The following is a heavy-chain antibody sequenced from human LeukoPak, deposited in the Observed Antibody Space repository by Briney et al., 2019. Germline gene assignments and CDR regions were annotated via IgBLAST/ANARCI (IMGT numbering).Heavy chain of an antibody. CDR1: GFIFSSYS. Sequence: AGGSLRLSCAASGFIFSSYSMNWVRQAPGKGLEWVSYIGIRSSDTYYADSVKGRFTISRDNARNSLYLQMNTLRAEDTAIYYCARDYVWAFDIWGQGIMVTVSS. CDR2: IGIRSSDT. D-gene: IGHD3-16*01. CDR3: ARDYVWAFDI. J-gene: IGHJ3*02. V-gene: IGHV3-21*05.